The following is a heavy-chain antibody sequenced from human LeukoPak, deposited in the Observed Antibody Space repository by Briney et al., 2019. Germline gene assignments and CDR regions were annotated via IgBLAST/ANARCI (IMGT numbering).Heavy chain of an antibody. Sequence: MXWVRQAPGKGPEWVSAIGGRGGSTYYADSLGGRFTISRDNSKDMVYLQMNSLKVEDTATYYCGKEGGAWGQGTKVTVSS. CDR2: IGGRGGST. D-gene: IGHD3-16*01. J-gene: IGHJ5*02. V-gene: IGHV3-23*01. CDR3: GKEGGA.